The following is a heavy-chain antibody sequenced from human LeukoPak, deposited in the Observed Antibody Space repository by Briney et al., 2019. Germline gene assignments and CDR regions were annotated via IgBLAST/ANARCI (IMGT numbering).Heavy chain of an antibody. J-gene: IGHJ6*03. CDR3: AKGRGWEASYYYYYMDV. CDR1: GFTVSSNY. Sequence: PGGSLRLSCAASGFTVSSNYMSWVRQAPGKGLEWVSFIYSGGSTYYADSVKGRFTISRDNSKNTLYLQMNSLRAEDTAVYYCAKGRGWEASYYYYYMDVWGKGTTVTISS. CDR2: IYSGGST. D-gene: IGHD1-26*01. V-gene: IGHV3-53*05.